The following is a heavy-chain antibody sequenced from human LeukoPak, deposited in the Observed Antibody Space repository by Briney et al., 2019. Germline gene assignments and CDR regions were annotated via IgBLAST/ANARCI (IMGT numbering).Heavy chain of an antibody. Sequence: ASVKVSCKASGFTFTGYYMHWVRQAPGQGLEWMGWINPNSGGTNYAQKFQGRVTMTRDTSISTAYMELSRLRSDDTAVYYCARESLAVAGKIDYWSQGTLVTVSS. CDR3: ARESLAVAGKIDY. CDR2: INPNSGGT. J-gene: IGHJ4*02. D-gene: IGHD6-19*01. CDR1: GFTFTGYY. V-gene: IGHV1-2*02.